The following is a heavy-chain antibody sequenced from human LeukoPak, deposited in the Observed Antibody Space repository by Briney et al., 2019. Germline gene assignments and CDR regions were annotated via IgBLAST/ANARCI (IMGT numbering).Heavy chain of an antibody. V-gene: IGHV1-18*01. CDR3: ARSKSFWSGYYTGFDY. Sequence: ASVKVSCKASGYTFASYGISWVRQAPGQGLEWMGWISAYNGNTNYAQKLQGRVTMTTDTSTSTAYMELRSLRSDDTAVYYCARSKSFWSGYYTGFDYWGQGTLVTVSS. CDR2: ISAYNGNT. J-gene: IGHJ4*02. D-gene: IGHD3-3*01. CDR1: GYTFASYG.